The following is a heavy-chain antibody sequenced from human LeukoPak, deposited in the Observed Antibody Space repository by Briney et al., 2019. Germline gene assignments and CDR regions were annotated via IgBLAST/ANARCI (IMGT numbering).Heavy chain of an antibody. J-gene: IGHJ4*02. V-gene: IGHV1-2*02. CDR3: ARCRSANCFDY. CDR2: VNPNRGGT. Sequence: ASVKVSCKASGYTLSAYYVHWVRQAPGQGLEWMGYVNPNRGGTKYAQKFQGRVTMTMDMSISTAYMDLSRLGSDDTAIYYCARCRSANCFDYWGQGALVTVSS. CDR1: GYTLSAYY. D-gene: IGHD2-15*01.